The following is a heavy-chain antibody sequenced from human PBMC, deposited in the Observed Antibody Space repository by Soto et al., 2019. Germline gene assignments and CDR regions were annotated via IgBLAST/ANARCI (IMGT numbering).Heavy chain of an antibody. D-gene: IGHD6-19*01. Sequence: QVQLQQWGAGLLKASETLSLTCAVVGDSLRGQSWNWIRQSPGKGLEWIGELDQSGGTTYNPSLKSRAIISDDTSKTQFSLTLTSVTAADTAVYYCARENSYGWSGERLDVWGQGTTVTVSS. CDR3: ARENSYGWSGERLDV. J-gene: IGHJ6*02. CDR2: LDQSGGT. CDR1: GDSLRGQS. V-gene: IGHV4-34*01.